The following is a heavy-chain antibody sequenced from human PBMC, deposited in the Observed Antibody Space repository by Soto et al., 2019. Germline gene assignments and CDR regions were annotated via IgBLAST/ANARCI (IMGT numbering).Heavy chain of an antibody. CDR1: GDXITSNSYF. J-gene: IGHJ4*02. CDR3: ARHFPVDSFDY. CDR2: IYYSGTT. V-gene: IGHV4-39*01. Sequence: SETLSLTCTVSGDXITSNSYFWAXIRQPPGKGLEWIGSIYYSGTTYYNPSLKSRVTISVDRSKNQFSLKLSSVTAADTAVYYCARHFPVDSFDYWGQGALVNV.